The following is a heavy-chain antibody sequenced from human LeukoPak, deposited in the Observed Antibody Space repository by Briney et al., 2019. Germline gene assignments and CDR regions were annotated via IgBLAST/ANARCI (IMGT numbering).Heavy chain of an antibody. D-gene: IGHD5-18*01. V-gene: IGHV3-74*01. J-gene: IGHJ4*02. CDR1: GFTFSSYS. CDR2: INSDGGST. Sequence: GGSLRLSCAASGFTFSSYSMNWVRQGPGKGLVWVSRINSDGGSTSYADSVKGRFTISRDNAKNTLYLQMNSLRAEDTAVYYCARGGYSYGWGPGFDYWGQGTLVTVSS. CDR3: ARGGYSYGWGPGFDY.